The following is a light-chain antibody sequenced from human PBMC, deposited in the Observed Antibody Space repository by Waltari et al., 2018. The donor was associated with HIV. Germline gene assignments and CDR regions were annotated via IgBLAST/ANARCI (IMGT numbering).Light chain of an antibody. CDR2: AAS. CDR1: QSIGSS. Sequence: GDRVTLTCRASQSIGSSLNWYQQRPGTAPEVLIYAASSLQSGVPSRFSGSGSGTDFTLTISSLQPEDFASYYCQQSYSTPRTFGQGTRVEIK. V-gene: IGKV1-39*01. CDR3: QQSYSTPRT. J-gene: IGKJ1*01.